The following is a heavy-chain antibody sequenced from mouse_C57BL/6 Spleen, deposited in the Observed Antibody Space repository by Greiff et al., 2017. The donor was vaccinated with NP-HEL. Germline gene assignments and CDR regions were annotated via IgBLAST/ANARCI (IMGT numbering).Heavy chain of an antibody. CDR1: GYTFTEYT. J-gene: IGHJ4*01. Sequence: QVQLQQSGAELVKPGASVKLSCKASGYTFTEYTIHWVKQRSGQGLEWIGWFYPGSGSIKYNEKFKDKATLTADKSSSTVYMELSRLTSEDSAVYFCARHEEGYYSKGGYAMDYWGQGTSVTVSS. CDR3: ARHEEGYYSKGGYAMDY. V-gene: IGHV1-62-2*01. CDR2: FYPGSGSI. D-gene: IGHD2-5*01.